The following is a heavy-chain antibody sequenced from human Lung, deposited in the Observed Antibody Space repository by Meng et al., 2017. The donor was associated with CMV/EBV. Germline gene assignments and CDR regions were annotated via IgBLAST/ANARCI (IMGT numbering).Heavy chain of an antibody. J-gene: IGHJ6*02. CDR1: GGSFSGYY. D-gene: IGHD2-8*01. V-gene: IGHV4-34*01. CDR3: ARGEVARGYCTNGVCYSPRGYYYYGMDV. CDR2: INHSGST. Sequence: GSXRLXCAVYGGSFSGYYWSWIRQPPGKGLEWIGEINHSGSTNYNPSLKSRVTISVDTSKNQFSLKLSSVTAADTAVYYCARGEVARGYCTNGVCYSPRGYYYYGMDVXGRGXTVTVSS.